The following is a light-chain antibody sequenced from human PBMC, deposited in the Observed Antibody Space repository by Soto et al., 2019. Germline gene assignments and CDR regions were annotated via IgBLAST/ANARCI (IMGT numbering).Light chain of an antibody. J-gene: IGKJ2*01. CDR2: DAS. V-gene: IGKV1-33*01. CDR3: QQYDNLYT. Sequence: DLQMTQSPSSLSASVGDRVTITCQASQDISNYLNWYQQKPGKAPKLLIYDASNLETGVPSRFSGSGSGTDFTFTISSLQPEDIATCYCQQYDNLYTFGQGTKLEIK. CDR1: QDISNY.